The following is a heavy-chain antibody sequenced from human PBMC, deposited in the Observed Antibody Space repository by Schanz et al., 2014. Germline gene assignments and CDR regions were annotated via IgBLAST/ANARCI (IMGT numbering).Heavy chain of an antibody. J-gene: IGHJ4*02. CDR1: GGTFSSFG. CDR2: IIPSLGLA. Sequence: QVQLVQSGPEVEKPGSSVKVSCKASGGTFSSFGINWVRQAPGQGLEWMGRIIPSLGLAKYEQKFQDKVTITADTSTTTAYMDLRSLRSDDTAVYYCARSNYYDNSDYYNSFDYWGQGTLVTVSS. CDR3: ARSNYYDNSDYYNSFDY. V-gene: IGHV1-69*04. D-gene: IGHD3-22*01.